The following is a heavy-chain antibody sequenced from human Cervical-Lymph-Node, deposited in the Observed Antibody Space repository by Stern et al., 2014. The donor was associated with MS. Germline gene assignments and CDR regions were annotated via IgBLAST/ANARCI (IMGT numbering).Heavy chain of an antibody. Sequence: EVQLVESGGGLVQPGRSLRLSCAASGFTFDDYAMHWVRQAPGKGLEWVSGISWNSGSIGYADSVKGRFTISRDNAKNSLYLQSNSLRAEDTALYYCAKALPGRSGMDVWGQGTTVTVSS. CDR1: GFTFDDYA. CDR2: ISWNSGSI. D-gene: IGHD5/OR15-5a*01. CDR3: AKALPGRSGMDV. J-gene: IGHJ6*02. V-gene: IGHV3-9*01.